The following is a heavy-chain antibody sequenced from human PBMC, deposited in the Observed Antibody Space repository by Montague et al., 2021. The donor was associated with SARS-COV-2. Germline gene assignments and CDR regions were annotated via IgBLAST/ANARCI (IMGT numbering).Heavy chain of an antibody. Sequence: SETLSLTCSVSGDSVNRNYWSWVRQPPGKGLEWLGYIFYSGSTYNPSLNSRVTMPLDTSKNHFSLNLISVTAADTAVYYCAKASRGYGGDFDSWGQGTLVIVSS. CDR2: IFYSGST. D-gene: IGHD4-23*01. CDR1: GDSVNRNY. V-gene: IGHV4-59*02. CDR3: AKASRGYGGDFDS. J-gene: IGHJ4*02.